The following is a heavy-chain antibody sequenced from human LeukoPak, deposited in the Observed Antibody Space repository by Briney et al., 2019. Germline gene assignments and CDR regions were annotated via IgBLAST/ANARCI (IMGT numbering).Heavy chain of an antibody. D-gene: IGHD3-22*01. CDR1: GFTFSSYS. Sequence: GGSLRLSCAASGFTFSSYSMNWVRQAPGKGLEWVAVIWYDGSNKYYTDSVKGRFTISRDNAKNTLYLQMNSLRAEDTAVYYCARDLELVYYDSSGYDYWGQGTLVIVSS. CDR3: ARDLELVYYDSSGYDY. V-gene: IGHV3-33*08. CDR2: IWYDGSNK. J-gene: IGHJ4*02.